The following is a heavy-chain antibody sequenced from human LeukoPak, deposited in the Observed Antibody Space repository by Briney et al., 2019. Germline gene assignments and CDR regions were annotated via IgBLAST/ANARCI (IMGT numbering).Heavy chain of an antibody. CDR2: ISSSSSYI. D-gene: IGHD5-12*01. V-gene: IGHV3-21*01. CDR1: GYTFSSYS. CDR3: ARDRGYSGYDP. Sequence: GGSLRLSCAASGYTFSSYSMNWVRQAPGKGLEWVSSISSSSSYIYYADSVKGRFTISRDNAKNSLYLQMNSLGAEDTAVYYCARDRGYSGYDPWGQGTLVTVSS. J-gene: IGHJ5*02.